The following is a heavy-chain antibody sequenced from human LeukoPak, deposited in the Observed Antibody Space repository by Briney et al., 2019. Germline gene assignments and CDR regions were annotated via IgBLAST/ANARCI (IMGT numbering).Heavy chain of an antibody. Sequence: GGSLRLSCAASGFTFSSFAMSWVRQAPGKGLEWVSVISGGGGSTYYADSVKGRFTISRDNSKNTLYPQMNSLRGEDTAVYYCAREVPAFDVWGQGTMVTVSS. J-gene: IGHJ3*01. V-gene: IGHV3-23*01. D-gene: IGHD1-26*01. CDR3: AREVPAFDV. CDR1: GFTFSSFA. CDR2: ISGGGGST.